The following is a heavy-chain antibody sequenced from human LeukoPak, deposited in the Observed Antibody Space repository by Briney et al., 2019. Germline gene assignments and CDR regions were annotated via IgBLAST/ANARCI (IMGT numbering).Heavy chain of an antibody. V-gene: IGHV4-34*01. J-gene: IGHJ4*02. Sequence: SETLSLTCAVYGGSFSGYQWSWIRQPPGKGLEWIGEINHSGSTYYNPSLKSRVTISVDTSKNQFSLKLSSVTAADTAVYYCATLIVVVPAAKGYYFDYWGQGTLVTVSS. CDR1: GGSFSGYQ. CDR3: ATLIVVVPAAKGYYFDY. D-gene: IGHD2-2*01. CDR2: INHSGST.